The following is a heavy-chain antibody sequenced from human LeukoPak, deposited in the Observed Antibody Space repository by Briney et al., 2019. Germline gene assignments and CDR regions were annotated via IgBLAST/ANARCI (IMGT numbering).Heavy chain of an antibody. D-gene: IGHD1-26*01. CDR2: ISGSGSSK. Sequence: GGSLRLSCAASGFTFSSYAMSWVRQAPGKGLEWVSAISGSGSSKYYADSVKGRFTISRDNSKNTLYLQMNSLRAEDTALYYCAKGRYSGSLTNFDYWGQGTLVTVSS. CDR3: AKGRYSGSLTNFDY. V-gene: IGHV3-23*01. CDR1: GFTFSSYA. J-gene: IGHJ4*02.